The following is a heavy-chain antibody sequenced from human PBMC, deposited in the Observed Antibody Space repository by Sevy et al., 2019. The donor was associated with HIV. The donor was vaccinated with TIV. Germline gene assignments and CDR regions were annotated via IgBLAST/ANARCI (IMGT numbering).Heavy chain of an antibody. V-gene: IGHV3-21*01. CDR2: ITSESGYI. Sequence: GGSLRLSCAGAGFTFSNSNMNWVRQAPGKGLQWVSSITSESGYIYYADSVKGRFIISRDNAKNSVYLQMNSLRADDTAVYYCARDRVQPSHWYFDLWGRDTLVTVSS. CDR1: GFTFSNSN. D-gene: IGHD3-10*01. CDR3: ARDRVQPSHWYFDL. J-gene: IGHJ2*01.